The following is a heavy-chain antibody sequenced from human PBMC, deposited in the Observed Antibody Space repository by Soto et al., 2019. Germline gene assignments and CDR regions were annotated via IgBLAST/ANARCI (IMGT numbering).Heavy chain of an antibody. Sequence: PGGPLSITCETSGCTFMRYAISWVRQAPGKGPEWGSAISGSGGTTYAAVSVTGRFTISRANSKYTLYLQMNSLRAEDTAVYYFAKLLLDIVVVVAATPYYFDYWGQGTLVTVSS. CDR2: ISGSGGTT. CDR1: GCTFMRYA. J-gene: IGHJ4*02. V-gene: IGHV3-23*01. D-gene: IGHD2-15*01. CDR3: AKLLLDIVVVVAATPYYFDY.